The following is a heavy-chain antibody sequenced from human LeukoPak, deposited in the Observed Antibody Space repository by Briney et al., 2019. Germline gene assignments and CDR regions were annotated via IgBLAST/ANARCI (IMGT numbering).Heavy chain of an antibody. Sequence: GESLKISCKGPGYSFTSYWIGWVRQMPGKGLEWMGIIYPGDSDTRYSPSFQGQVTISADKSISTAYLQWSSLKASDTAMYYCARTAVAGTGGWYFDLWGRGTLVTVSS. D-gene: IGHD6-19*01. J-gene: IGHJ2*01. CDR3: ARTAVAGTGGWYFDL. CDR1: GYSFTSYW. V-gene: IGHV5-51*01. CDR2: IYPGDSDT.